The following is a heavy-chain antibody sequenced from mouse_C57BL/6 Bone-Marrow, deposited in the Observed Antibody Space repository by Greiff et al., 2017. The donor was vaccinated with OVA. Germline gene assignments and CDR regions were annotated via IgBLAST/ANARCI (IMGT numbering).Heavy chain of an antibody. D-gene: IGHD2-3*01. V-gene: IGHV1-5*01. CDR3: TRRWLLGWYFDV. J-gene: IGHJ1*03. CDR1: GYTFTSYW. CDR2: IYPGNSDT. Sequence: EVKLMESGTVLARPGASVKMSCKTSGYTFTSYWMHWVKQRPGQGLEWIGAIYPGNSDTSYNQKFKGKAKLTAVTSASTAYMELSSLTNEDSAVYYCTRRWLLGWYFDVWGTGTTVTVSS.